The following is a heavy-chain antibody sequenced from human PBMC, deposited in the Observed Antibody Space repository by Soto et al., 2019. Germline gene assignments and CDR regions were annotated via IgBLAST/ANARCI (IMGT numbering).Heavy chain of an antibody. CDR1: GYTFTSYY. V-gene: IGHV1-46*01. D-gene: IGHD3-22*01. J-gene: IGHJ4*02. CDR3: ARAAPQMIVVVIYDY. CDR2: INPSGGST. Sequence: VKVSCKASGYTFTSYYMHWVRQAPGQGLEWMGIINPSGGSTSYAQKFQGRVTMTRDTSTSTVYMELSSLRSEDTAVYYCARAAPQMIVVVIYDYWGQGTLVTVSS.